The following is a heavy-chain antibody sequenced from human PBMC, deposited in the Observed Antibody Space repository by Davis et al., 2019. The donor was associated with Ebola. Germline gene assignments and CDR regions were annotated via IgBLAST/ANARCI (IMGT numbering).Heavy chain of an antibody. V-gene: IGHV4-34*01. CDR3: ARGRDRYSYGYWGY. J-gene: IGHJ4*02. CDR1: GGSFSGYY. Sequence: MPSETLSLTCAVYGGSFSGYYWSWIRQPPGKGLEWIGEINHSGSTNYNPSLKSRVTISVDTSKNQFSLKLSSVTAADTAAYYCARGRDRYSYGYWGYWGQGTLVTVSS. CDR2: INHSGST. D-gene: IGHD5-18*01.